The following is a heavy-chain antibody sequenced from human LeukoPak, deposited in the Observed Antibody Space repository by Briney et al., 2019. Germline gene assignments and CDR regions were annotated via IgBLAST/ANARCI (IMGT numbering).Heavy chain of an antibody. D-gene: IGHD5-24*01. CDR1: GGSISSYY. V-gene: IGHV4-59*08. CDR2: IYYSGST. CDR3: ARVSRDGYNLDY. Sequence: KPSETLSLTRTVSGGSISSYYWSWIRQPPGKGLEWIGYIYYSGSTNYNPSLKSRVTISVDTSKNQFSLKLSSVTAADTAVYYCARVSRDGYNLDYWGQGTLVTVSS. J-gene: IGHJ4*02.